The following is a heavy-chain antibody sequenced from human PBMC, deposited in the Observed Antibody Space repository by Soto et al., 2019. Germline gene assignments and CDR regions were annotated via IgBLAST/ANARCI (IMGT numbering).Heavy chain of an antibody. Sequence: ASVKVSFMASGYTFTSYALHWLRQAPAQRRDGMGWINAGITNTKYSQKSQGRVTITRDTSASTAYMEWTSLRSEDTAVYYWAGDWGIAARPRWFDPWGQGTMVTVSS. CDR2: INAGITNT. CDR1: GYTFTSYA. D-gene: IGHD6-6*01. CDR3: AGDWGIAARPRWFDP. J-gene: IGHJ5*02. V-gene: IGHV1-3*01.